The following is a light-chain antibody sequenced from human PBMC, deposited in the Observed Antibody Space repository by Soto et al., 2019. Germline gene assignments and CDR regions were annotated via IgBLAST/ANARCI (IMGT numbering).Light chain of an antibody. CDR3: CSYAGSSPV. Sequence: QSALTQPASVSGSPGQSITISCTGTSSDVGSYNLVSWYQQHPGKAPKLMIYEVSKRPSGVSNRFSCSKSGNTASLTISGLQAEDEAYYYCCSYAGSSPVFGGGTKLTVL. J-gene: IGLJ3*02. CDR2: EVS. V-gene: IGLV2-23*02. CDR1: SSDVGSYNL.